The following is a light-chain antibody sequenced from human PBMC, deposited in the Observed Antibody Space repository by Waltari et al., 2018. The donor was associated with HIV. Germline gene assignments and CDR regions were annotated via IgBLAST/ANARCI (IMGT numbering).Light chain of an antibody. V-gene: IGKV4-1*01. J-gene: IGKJ2*01. CDR1: QSIFYNSNNKNY. CDR2: WAS. Sequence: DIVMTQSPDSLAVSLGERATINCKSSQSIFYNSNNKNYLAWYQQKSGQPPKLLIYWASTRESGVPDRFSGSGSGTYFTLTISSLRAEDVAVYYCQQYFTSPVTFGQGTKLEIK. CDR3: QQYFTSPVT.